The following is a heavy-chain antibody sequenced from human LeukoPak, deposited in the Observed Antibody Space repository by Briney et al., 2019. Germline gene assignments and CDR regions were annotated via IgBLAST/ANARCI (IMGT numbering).Heavy chain of an antibody. CDR3: AKDIVVVPAVIDAFDI. Sequence: PGGSLRLSCATSQFNFNKFGMTWVRQAPGKGLEWVSSISGNGGSTQYADSVQGRFAISRDNSKNTLYLQMNSLRAEDTAVYYCAKDIVVVPAVIDAFDIWGQGTMVTVSS. CDR1: QFNFNKFG. CDR2: ISGNGGST. J-gene: IGHJ3*02. V-gene: IGHV3-23*01. D-gene: IGHD2-2*01.